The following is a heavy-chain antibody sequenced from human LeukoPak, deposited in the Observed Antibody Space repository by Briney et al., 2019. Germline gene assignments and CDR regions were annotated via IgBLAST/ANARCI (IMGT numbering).Heavy chain of an antibody. J-gene: IGHJ6*03. V-gene: IGHV3-11*01. CDR2: ISSTAYTI. Sequence: GGSLRLSCAASGFTFSDSYMTWIRQAPGKGLEWVTYISSTAYTIFYADSVKGRFTISRDNAKNSLYLQMNSLRAEDTAVYYCAKDAVFLWFGRGGLDYYYMDVWGKGTTVTISS. CDR3: AKDAVFLWFGRGGLDYYYMDV. CDR1: GFTFSDSY. D-gene: IGHD3-10*01.